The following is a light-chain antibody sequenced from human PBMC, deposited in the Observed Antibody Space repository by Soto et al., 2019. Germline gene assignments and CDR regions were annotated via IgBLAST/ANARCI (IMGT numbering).Light chain of an antibody. CDR1: SSDVGAYNY. V-gene: IGLV2-8*01. Sequence: QSVLTQPPSASGSPGQSVTISCTGTSSDVGAYNYVSWYQQHPGKAPKLMIYDVSKRPSGVPDRFSGSKSGNTASLTVSGLQAEDEADYYCSSYAGSNNLVFGGGTQLTVL. CDR3: SSYAGSNNLV. J-gene: IGLJ2*01. CDR2: DVS.